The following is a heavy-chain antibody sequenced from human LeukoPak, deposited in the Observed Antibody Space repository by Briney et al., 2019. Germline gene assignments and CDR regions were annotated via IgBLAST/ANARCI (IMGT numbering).Heavy chain of an antibody. D-gene: IGHD1-26*01. CDR1: GYTFSGYY. V-gene: IGHV1-2*02. Sequence: GSAVKVSCKASGYTFSGYYIHWVRQAPGQGLEWMGWINPNNGETNYASNFKGRVTMTRDTSISTVFMEARSLRSDDTAVYYCARYRYSGSSRSPFATWGQGTMVT. CDR2: INPNNGET. J-gene: IGHJ3*02. CDR3: ARYRYSGSSRSPFAT.